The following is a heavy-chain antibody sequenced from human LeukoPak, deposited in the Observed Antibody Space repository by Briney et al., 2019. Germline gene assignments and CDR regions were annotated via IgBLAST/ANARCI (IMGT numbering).Heavy chain of an antibody. J-gene: IGHJ4*02. D-gene: IGHD2-21*01. V-gene: IGHV4-34*01. CDR3: ARFADSEPIDT. CDR2: ISHRGGT. CDR1: GGSLSGYY. Sequence: PSETLSLTCVVSGGSLSGYYLTWIRQAPGKGLEWIGDISHRGGTAYNPSLKSRASVSLDTSENQFSLYVTSVTAADTAVYFCARFADSEPIDTWGQGTLVTVSS.